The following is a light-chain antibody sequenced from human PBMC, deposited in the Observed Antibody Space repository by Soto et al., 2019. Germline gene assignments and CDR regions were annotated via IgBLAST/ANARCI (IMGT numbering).Light chain of an antibody. CDR1: QGIANY. Sequence: DIQMTQSPSSLSASVGDRVTVTCRASQGIANYLAWYQQKPGKVPKLLIYAASTLEPGVPSRFSGSGFGTDFTLSISSLQPEDFATYYCQKYNGAPFTFGPGX. V-gene: IGKV1-27*01. CDR2: AAS. CDR3: QKYNGAPFT. J-gene: IGKJ3*01.